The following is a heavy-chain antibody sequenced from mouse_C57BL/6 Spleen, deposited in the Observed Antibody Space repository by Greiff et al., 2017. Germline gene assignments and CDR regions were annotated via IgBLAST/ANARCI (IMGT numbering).Heavy chain of an antibody. CDR1: GFTFSSYG. Sequence: EVQVVESGGDLVKPGGSLKLSCAASGFTFSSYGMSWVRQTPDKRLEWVATISSGGSYTYYPDSVKGRFTISRDNAKNTLYLQMSSLKSEDTAMNYCARQGITTVVEGYFDVWGTGTTVTVSS. CDR3: ARQGITTVVEGYFDV. D-gene: IGHD1-1*01. J-gene: IGHJ1*03. CDR2: ISSGGSYT. V-gene: IGHV5-6*01.